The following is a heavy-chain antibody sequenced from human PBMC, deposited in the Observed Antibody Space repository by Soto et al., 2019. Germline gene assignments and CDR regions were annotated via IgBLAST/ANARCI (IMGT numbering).Heavy chain of an antibody. J-gene: IGHJ4*02. CDR2: ISSSGSTI. CDR3: ARVIRSPGY. V-gene: IGHV3-48*03. D-gene: IGHD4-17*01. Sequence: GGSLILSCAASGFTFSSYEMNWVRQAPGKGLEWVSYISSSGSTIYYADSVKGRFTISRDNAQKSLYLQMNSLRDEDTAVYYCARVIRSPGYWGQGTLVTVSS. CDR1: GFTFSSYE.